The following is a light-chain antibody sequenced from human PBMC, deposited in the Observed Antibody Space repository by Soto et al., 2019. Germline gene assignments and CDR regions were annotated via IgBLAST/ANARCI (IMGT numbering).Light chain of an antibody. CDR2: EVD. V-gene: IGLV2-23*02. Sequence: QSALTQPASVSGSPGQSITISCTGTSSDVGSYNLVSWYQQHPGKAPKLMIYEVDKRPSGVSNRFSGSKSGNTASLTISGLQAEDEGDYYCCSYAGSSTQVFGGGTKLTVV. J-gene: IGLJ2*01. CDR1: SSDVGSYNL. CDR3: CSYAGSSTQV.